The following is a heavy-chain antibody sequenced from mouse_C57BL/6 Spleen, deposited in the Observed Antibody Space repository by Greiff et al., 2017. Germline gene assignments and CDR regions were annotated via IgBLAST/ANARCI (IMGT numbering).Heavy chain of an antibody. CDR2: ISYDGSN. D-gene: IGHD3-2*02. CDR3: ASYRQLRYYAMDY. CDR1: GYSITSGYY. J-gene: IGHJ4*01. V-gene: IGHV3-6*01. Sequence: ESGPGLVKPSQSLSLTCSVTGYSITSGYYWNWIRQFPGNKLEWMGYISYDGSNNYNPSLKNRISITRDTSKNQFFLKLNSVTTEDTATYYCASYRQLRYYAMDYWGQGTSVTVSS.